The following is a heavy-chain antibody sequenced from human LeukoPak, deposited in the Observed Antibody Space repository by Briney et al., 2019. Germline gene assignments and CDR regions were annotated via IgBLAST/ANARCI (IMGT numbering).Heavy chain of an antibody. V-gene: IGHV1-2*02. J-gene: IGHJ4*02. D-gene: IGHD2-15*01. CDR1: GYTFTGCY. Sequence: ASVKVSCKASGYTFTGCYMHWVRQAPGQGLEWMGWINPNSGGTNYAQKFQGRVTMTRDTSISTAYMELSRLRSDATAVYYCARVYCSGGSCTFDYWGQGTLVTVSS. CDR2: INPNSGGT. CDR3: ARVYCSGGSCTFDY.